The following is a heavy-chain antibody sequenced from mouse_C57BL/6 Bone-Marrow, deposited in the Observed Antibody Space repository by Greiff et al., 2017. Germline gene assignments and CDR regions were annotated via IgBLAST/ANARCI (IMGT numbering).Heavy chain of an antibody. V-gene: IGHV1-59*01. J-gene: IGHJ4*01. CDR3: ARGYYGYDDAMDY. CDR2: IDPSDSYT. CDR1: GYTFTSYW. D-gene: IGHD2-2*01. Sequence: VQRVESGAELVRPGTSVKLSCKASGYTFTSYWMHWVKQRPGQGLEWIGVIDPSDSYTNYNQKFKGKATLTVDTSSSTAYMQLSSLTSEDSAVYYWARGYYGYDDAMDYWGQGTSVTVSS.